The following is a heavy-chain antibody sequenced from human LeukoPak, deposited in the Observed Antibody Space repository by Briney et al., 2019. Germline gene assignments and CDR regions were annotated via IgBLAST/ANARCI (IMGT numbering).Heavy chain of an antibody. J-gene: IGHJ4*02. V-gene: IGHV4-39*01. CDR3: ARQPHYYDTSAYYPSHFDY. D-gene: IGHD3-22*01. Sequence: PSETLSLTCTVSGGPITSNSHYWGWIRQPPGKGLEWIGSISYSGDTHYNPSLKSRVTLSVDTSQSQFSLNLSSLTAADTAVFYCARQPHYYDTSAYYPSHFDYWGLGTLVTVAS. CDR1: GGPITSNSHY. CDR2: ISYSGDT.